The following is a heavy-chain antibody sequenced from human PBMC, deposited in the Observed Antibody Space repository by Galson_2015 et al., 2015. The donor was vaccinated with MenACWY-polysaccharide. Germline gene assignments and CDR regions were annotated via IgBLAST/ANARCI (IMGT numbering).Heavy chain of an antibody. V-gene: IGHV1-18*01. Sequence: SVKVSCKGSGYTFTDNGISWVRQAPGQGLEWVGWISSKSGKTKYGWKFQGRVAMTRDTSTTTAYMESRRLKSDDAAFYYCARDRDWALDHWGQGTLVTVSS. D-gene: IGHD2-21*02. J-gene: IGHJ4*02. CDR1: GYTFTDNG. CDR3: ARDRDWALDH. CDR2: ISSKSGKT.